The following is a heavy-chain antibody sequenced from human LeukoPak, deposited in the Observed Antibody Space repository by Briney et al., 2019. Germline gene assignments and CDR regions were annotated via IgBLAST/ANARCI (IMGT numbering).Heavy chain of an antibody. V-gene: IGHV3-48*04. CDR1: GFTFSTYS. CDR2: ISNSGSII. D-gene: IGHD2/OR15-2a*01. CDR3: ASNTDY. J-gene: IGHJ4*02. Sequence: QPGKSLRLSFGASGFTFSTYSMNWVRQAPGKGLEWVSYISNSGSIINYADSVKGRFTISRDNAKNSLYLQMNSLRVEDTAVYYCASNTDYWGQGTLVTVSS.